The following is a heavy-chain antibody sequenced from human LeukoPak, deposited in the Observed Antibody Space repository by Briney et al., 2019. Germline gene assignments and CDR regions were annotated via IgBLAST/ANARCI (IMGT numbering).Heavy chain of an antibody. J-gene: IGHJ4*02. CDR3: APSKYSGYLDY. V-gene: IGHV3-74*01. Sequence: RPGGSLRLSCAASGFTFSSYWMHWVHQAPGKGLVWLSRINTDGSSTNYADSVKGRFTISRDNAKNTLYLEMNSLRAEDTAVYYCAPSKYSGYLDYWGQGTLVTASS. CDR1: GFTFSSYW. D-gene: IGHD5-12*01. CDR2: INTDGSST.